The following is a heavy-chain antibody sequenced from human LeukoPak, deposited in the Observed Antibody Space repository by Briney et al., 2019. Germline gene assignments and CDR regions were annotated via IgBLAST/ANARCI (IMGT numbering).Heavy chain of an antibody. J-gene: IGHJ4*02. CDR1: GGTFSSYA. Sequence: GASVKVSCKASGGTFSSYAISWVRQAPGQGLEWMGGIIPIFGTANYAQKFQGRVTITTDESTSTAYMELSSLRSEDTAVYYCRANSMVIERIDYWGQGTLVTVSS. CDR2: IIPIFGTA. V-gene: IGHV1-69*05. D-gene: IGHD4/OR15-4a*01. CDR3: RANSMVIERIDY.